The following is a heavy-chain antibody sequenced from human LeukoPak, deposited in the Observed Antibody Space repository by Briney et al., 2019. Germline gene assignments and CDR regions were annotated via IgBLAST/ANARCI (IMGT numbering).Heavy chain of an antibody. J-gene: IGHJ6*02. CDR2: INHSGST. V-gene: IGHV4-34*01. Sequence: SETLSLTCAVYGGSFSGYYWSWIRQPPGKGLEWIGEINHSGSTNYNPSLKSRVTISVDTSKNQFSLKLSSVTAADTAVYYCARTSEGLEQLVSYYGMDVWGQGTTVTVSS. CDR3: ARTSEGLEQLVSYYGMDV. D-gene: IGHD6-13*01. CDR1: GGSFSGYY.